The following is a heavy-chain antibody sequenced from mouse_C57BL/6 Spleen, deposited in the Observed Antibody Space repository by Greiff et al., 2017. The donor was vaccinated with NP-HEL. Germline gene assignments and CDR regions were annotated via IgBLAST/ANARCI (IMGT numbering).Heavy chain of an antibody. CDR3: ARDYYGSSYYFDY. J-gene: IGHJ2*01. CDR1: GFNIKNTY. D-gene: IGHD1-1*01. CDR2: IDPANGNT. V-gene: IGHV14-3*01. Sequence: EVQLVESVAELVRPGASVKLSCTASGFNIKNTYMHWVKQRPEQGLEWIGRIDPANGNTKYAPKFQGKATLTADTSSNTAYLQLSSLTSEDTAIYYCARDYYGSSYYFDYWGQGTTLTVSS.